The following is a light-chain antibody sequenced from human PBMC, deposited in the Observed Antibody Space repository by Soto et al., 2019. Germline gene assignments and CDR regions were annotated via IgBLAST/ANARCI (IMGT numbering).Light chain of an antibody. CDR1: SSDVGGYNC. V-gene: IGLV2-11*01. Sequence: QSALTQPRSVSGSPGQSVTISCTGTSSDVGGYNCVSWYQQHPGKAPKLMIYDVSKRPSGVPDRLSGSKSGNTASLTISGLQAEDEADYYCCSYAGSCYVFGTGTKLTVL. CDR2: DVS. J-gene: IGLJ1*01. CDR3: CSYAGSCYV.